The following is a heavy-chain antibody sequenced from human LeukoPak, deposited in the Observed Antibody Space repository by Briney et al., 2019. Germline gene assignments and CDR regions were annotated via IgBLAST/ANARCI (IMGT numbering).Heavy chain of an antibody. CDR1: GFTVSNNY. D-gene: IGHD3-22*01. CDR3: ARDSSGPAY. Sequence: GGSLRLSCAASGFTVSNNYMSWVRQAPGKGLEWVSVIYSAGGTYYADSVKGRFSISRDNSKNTLYLQMNSLRAEDTAVYYCARDSSGPAYWGQGTLVTVSS. CDR2: IYSAGGT. V-gene: IGHV3-66*01. J-gene: IGHJ4*02.